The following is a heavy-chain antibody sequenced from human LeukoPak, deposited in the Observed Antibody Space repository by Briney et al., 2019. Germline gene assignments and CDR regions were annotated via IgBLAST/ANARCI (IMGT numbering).Heavy chain of an antibody. CDR2: IYTSGST. J-gene: IGHJ5*02. D-gene: IGHD4-17*01. CDR3: TRDTGTTGEVKFDP. V-gene: IGHV4-4*07. CDR1: GNSFGDYY. Sequence: SETLSLTCTVSGNSFGDYYWSWIRQAAGKGLEWIGRIYTSGSTTYNPSLKSRVTMSVDTSKSQFSLNLMSVTAADTAVYYCTRDTGTTGEVKFDPWGQGTLVTVSS.